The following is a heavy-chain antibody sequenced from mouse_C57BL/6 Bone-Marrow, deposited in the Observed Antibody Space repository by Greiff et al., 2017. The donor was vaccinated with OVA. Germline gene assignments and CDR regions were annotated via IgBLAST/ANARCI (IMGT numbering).Heavy chain of an antibody. D-gene: IGHD2-4*01. CDR2: ISDGGSYT. V-gene: IGHV5-4*01. J-gene: IGHJ3*01. CDR1: GFTFSSYA. Sequence: EVQLVESGGGLVKPGGSLKLSCAASGFTFSSYAMSWVRQTPGKRLEWVGTISDGGSYTYYPDNVKGRFTITRDNAKNNLYLQMSHLKSEDTAMYYCARAIYYDCDEAWFAYWGQGTLVTVSA. CDR3: ARAIYYDCDEAWFAY.